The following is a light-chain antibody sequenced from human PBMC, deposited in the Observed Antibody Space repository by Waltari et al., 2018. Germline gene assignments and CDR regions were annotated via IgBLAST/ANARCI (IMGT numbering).Light chain of an antibody. V-gene: IGLV2-14*03. J-gene: IGLJ3*02. Sequence: QSALTQPASVSGSPGQSITISCTGTSRDVGGYNYVSWYQQHPDRAPKLMIYDVSSRPSGVSNRFSGAKSGNTASLTISRLQADDEADYYCSSYAGAAPRWVFGGGTRLTVL. CDR3: SSYAGAAPRWV. CDR1: SRDVGGYNY. CDR2: DVS.